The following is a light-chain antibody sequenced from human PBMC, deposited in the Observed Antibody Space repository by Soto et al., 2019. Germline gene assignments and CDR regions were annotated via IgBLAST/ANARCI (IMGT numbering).Light chain of an antibody. CDR3: QQYGGPPL. CDR1: QGISSA. J-gene: IGKJ4*01. CDR2: DAS. V-gene: IGKV1-13*02. Sequence: AIQLTQSPSSLSASVGDRVTITCRASQGISSALAWYQQKPGKAPKLLIYDASSLESGVPSRFSGSGSGTDSTLTISSLQPEDFAMYYCQQYGGPPLFGGGTTVEI.